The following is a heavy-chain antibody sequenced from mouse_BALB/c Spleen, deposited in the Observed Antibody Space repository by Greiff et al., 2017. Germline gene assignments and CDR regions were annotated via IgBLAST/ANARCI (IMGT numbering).Heavy chain of an antibody. V-gene: IGHV3-6*02. D-gene: IGHD1-2*01. CDR2: ISYDGSN. CDR1: GYSITSGYY. J-gene: IGHJ3*01. CDR3: ASLITTATAWFAY. Sequence: DVHLVESGPGLVKPSQSLSLTCSVTGYSITSGYYWNWIRQFPGNKLEWMGYISYDGSNNYNPSLKNRISITRDTSKNQFFLKLNSVTTEDTATYYCASLITTATAWFAYWGQGTLVTVSA.